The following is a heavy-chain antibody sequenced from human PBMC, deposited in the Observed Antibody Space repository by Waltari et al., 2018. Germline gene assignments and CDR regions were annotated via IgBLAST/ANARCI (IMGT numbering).Heavy chain of an antibody. V-gene: IGHV4-59*08. Sequence: HVQLQESRPGLVKPSEPLSLTCSVSGDFPSDHHWTWIRQAPGKGLEWIAYRRNTGATKCTPSLESRVTLSADTSKKQFSLRLTSVTAADTAVYFCARLPTKYFDSLGWGFFDQWGQGILVTVSS. CDR1: GDFPSDHH. J-gene: IGHJ4*02. CDR3: ARLPTKYFDSLGWGFFDQ. D-gene: IGHD3-9*01. CDR2: RRNTGAT.